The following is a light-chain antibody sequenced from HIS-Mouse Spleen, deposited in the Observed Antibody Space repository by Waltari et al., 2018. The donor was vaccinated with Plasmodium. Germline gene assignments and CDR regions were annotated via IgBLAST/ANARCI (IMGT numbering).Light chain of an antibody. CDR3: CSYAGSYTWV. J-gene: IGLJ3*02. V-gene: IGLV2-11*01. Sequence: QSALTQPRSVSGSPGQSVTISCTGTSSDVGGSNYVPWYQQHPGKAPTLMMYDVSKRPSGVPDRFSGSKSGNTASLTISGLQAEDEADYYCCSYAGSYTWVFGGGTKLTVL. CDR2: DVS. CDR1: SSDVGGSNY.